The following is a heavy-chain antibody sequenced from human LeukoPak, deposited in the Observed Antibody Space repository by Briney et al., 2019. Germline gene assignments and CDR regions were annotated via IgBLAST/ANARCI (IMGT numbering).Heavy chain of an antibody. CDR2: IRYDGSNK. Sequence: PGGSLRLSCAAPAFTFSTYRIHSVRQAPGKGLEWVAFIRYDGSNKYYADSVKGRFTISRDNPKNTLYLQMNSLRPEDTAVYYCAKDLGSGWTTGPHQYFDYWGQGTLVTVSS. J-gene: IGHJ4*02. V-gene: IGHV3-30*02. CDR1: AFTFSTYR. CDR3: AKDLGSGWTTGPHQYFDY. D-gene: IGHD6-19*01.